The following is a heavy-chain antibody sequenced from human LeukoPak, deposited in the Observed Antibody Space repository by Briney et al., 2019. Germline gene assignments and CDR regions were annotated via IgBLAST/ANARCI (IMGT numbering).Heavy chain of an antibody. D-gene: IGHD3-9*01. CDR1: GFTFSSYW. CDR3: ARRYFDWSPPDY. J-gene: IGHJ4*02. V-gene: IGHV3-7*01. CDR2: IKEDGSEK. Sequence: GGSLRLSCAASGFTFSSYWMSWVRQAPGKGLEWVANIKEDGSEKYYVDSVRGRFTISRDNAKNSLYLYMNSLRAEDTAVYYCARRYFDWSPPDYWGQGTLVTVSS.